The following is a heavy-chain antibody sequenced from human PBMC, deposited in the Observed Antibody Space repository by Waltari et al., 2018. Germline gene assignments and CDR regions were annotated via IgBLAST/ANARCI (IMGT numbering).Heavy chain of an antibody. V-gene: IGHV3-74*01. CDR2: INSDGSTT. D-gene: IGHD5-12*01. J-gene: IGHJ4*02. CDR3: AKGGGWLQDY. CDR1: GFTFSSYW. Sequence: EVQLVESGGGLAQPGGSLRLSCVASGFTFSSYWMHWVCQAPGKGLVWVSRINSDGSTTNYADSVKGRVTISRDNAKNTLYLQMNSLRAEDTAVYYCAKGGGWLQDYWGQGTLVTVSS.